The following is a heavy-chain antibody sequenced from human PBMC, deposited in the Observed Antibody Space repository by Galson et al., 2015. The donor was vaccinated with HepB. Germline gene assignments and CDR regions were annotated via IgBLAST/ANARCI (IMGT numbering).Heavy chain of an antibody. Sequence: SLRLSCAASGFTFSSYGMHWVRQAPGKGLEWVAVIWYDGSNKYYADSVKGRFTISRDNSKNTLYLQMNSLRAEDTAVYYCARDIGSPSGDSSGYFGYWGQGTLVTVSS. CDR1: GFTFSSYG. CDR2: IWYDGSNK. J-gene: IGHJ4*02. D-gene: IGHD3-22*01. CDR3: ARDIGSPSGDSSGYFGY. V-gene: IGHV3-33*01.